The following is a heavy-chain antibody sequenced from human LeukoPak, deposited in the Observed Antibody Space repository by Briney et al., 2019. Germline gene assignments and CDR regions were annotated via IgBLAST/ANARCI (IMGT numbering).Heavy chain of an antibody. Sequence: GGSLRLSCAASGFTFSSYSMNWVRQAPGKGLERVSSISSSSSYIYYADSVKGRFPISRDNAKNSLYLQMNSLRAEDTAVYYCARVVISYYYGSGSYYLDWFDPWGQGTLVTVSS. D-gene: IGHD3-10*01. J-gene: IGHJ5*02. CDR2: ISSSSSYI. CDR3: ARVVISYYYGSGSYYLDWFDP. V-gene: IGHV3-21*01. CDR1: GFTFSSYS.